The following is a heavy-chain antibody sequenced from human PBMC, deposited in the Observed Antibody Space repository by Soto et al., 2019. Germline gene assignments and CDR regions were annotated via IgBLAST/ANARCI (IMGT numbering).Heavy chain of an antibody. CDR2: IYYSGST. Sequence: SETLSLTCTVSGGSISSSSYYWGWIRQPPGKGLEWIGSIYYSGSTNYNPSLKSRVNIYEDTSKNQFTLKLSSMTATDTDVYYCARLVEDPMSERGYSYESYDAFDIWGQGTMVTVSS. J-gene: IGHJ3*02. CDR3: ARLVEDPMSERGYSYESYDAFDI. V-gene: IGHV4-39*01. CDR1: GGSISSSSYY. D-gene: IGHD5-18*01.